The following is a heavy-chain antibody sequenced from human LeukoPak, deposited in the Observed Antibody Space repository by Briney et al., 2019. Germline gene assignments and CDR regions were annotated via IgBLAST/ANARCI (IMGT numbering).Heavy chain of an antibody. V-gene: IGHV4-59*01. CDR1: GGSISSYY. Sequence: SETLSLTCTVSGGSISSYYWSWIRQPPGKGLEWIGYIYYSGSTNYNPSLKSRVTISVDTSKNQFSLKLSSVTAADTAVYYCARVQLVRGFVFDYWGQGTLVTVSS. CDR2: IYYSGST. CDR3: ARVQLVRGFVFDY. D-gene: IGHD6-13*01. J-gene: IGHJ4*02.